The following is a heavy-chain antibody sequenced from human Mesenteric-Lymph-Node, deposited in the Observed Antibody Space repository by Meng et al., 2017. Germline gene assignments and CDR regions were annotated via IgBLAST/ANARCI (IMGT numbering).Heavy chain of an antibody. D-gene: IGHD5-18*01. J-gene: IGHJ3*02. CDR3: ARLTDTASPRGAFDI. V-gene: IGHV1-69*05. CDR1: GYTFTSYD. Sequence: SVKVSCKASGYTFTSYDINWVRQAPGQGLEWMGGIIPIFGTANYAQKFQGRVTITTDESTSTAYMELSSLRSEDTAVYYCARLTDTASPRGAFDIWGQGTMVTVSS. CDR2: IIPIFGTA.